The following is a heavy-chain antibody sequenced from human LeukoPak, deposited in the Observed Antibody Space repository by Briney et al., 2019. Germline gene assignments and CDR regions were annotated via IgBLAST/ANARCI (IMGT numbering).Heavy chain of an antibody. J-gene: IGHJ4*02. CDR2: ISYDGSNK. V-gene: IGHV3-30-3*02. D-gene: IGHD6-13*01. CDR3: AKTLTLSSSWYFDC. Sequence: GGSLRLSCAASGFTFSSYAMHWVRQAPGKGLEWVAVISYDGSNKYYADSVKGRFTISRDNSKNTLYLQMNSLRAEDTAVYYCAKTLTLSSSWYFDCWGQGTLVTVSS. CDR1: GFTFSSYA.